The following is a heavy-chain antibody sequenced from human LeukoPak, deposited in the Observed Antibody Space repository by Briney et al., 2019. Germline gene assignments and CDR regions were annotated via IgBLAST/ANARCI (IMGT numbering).Heavy chain of an antibody. D-gene: IGHD5-24*01. CDR2: IRYDGGNK. Sequence: GGSLRLSCVASGFIYSNYGIHWVRQAPGKGLEWVAVIRYDGGNKYYADSVKGRFTISRDNSKNTLYLQMNSRRAEDTAVYYCARDLDRQGDGYNYHYFDYWGQGTLVTVSS. CDR3: ARDLDRQGDGYNYHYFDY. J-gene: IGHJ4*02. V-gene: IGHV3-33*01. CDR1: GFIYSNYG.